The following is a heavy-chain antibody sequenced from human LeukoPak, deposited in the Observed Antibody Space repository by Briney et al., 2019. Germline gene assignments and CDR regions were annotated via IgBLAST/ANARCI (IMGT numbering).Heavy chain of an antibody. J-gene: IGHJ4*02. CDR3: ARSLSGYAYYFDS. V-gene: IGHV3-7*01. D-gene: IGHD3-22*01. CDR2: IKEDGADK. CDR1: GFTFSSYW. Sequence: PGGSLRLSCAASGFTFSSYWMSWVRQAPGKGLEWVANIKEDGADKYYVDSVKGRFTISRDNAKSSLYLQMNSLRADDTAVYYCARSLSGYAYYFDSWGQGTLVTVS.